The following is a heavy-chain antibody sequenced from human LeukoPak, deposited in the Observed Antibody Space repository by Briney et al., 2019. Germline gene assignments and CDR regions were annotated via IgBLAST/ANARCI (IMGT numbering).Heavy chain of an antibody. D-gene: IGHD6-13*01. J-gene: IGHJ4*02. CDR1: GFTFSSYG. Sequence: GGSLRLSCAASGFTFSSYGMHWVRQAPGKGLEWVAVISYDGSNKYYADSVKGRFTISRDNSKNTLYLQMNSLRAEDTAVYYCAKGSSGSWSKGLFDYWGQGTLVTVSS. CDR3: AKGSSGSWSKGLFDY. V-gene: IGHV3-30*18. CDR2: ISYDGSNK.